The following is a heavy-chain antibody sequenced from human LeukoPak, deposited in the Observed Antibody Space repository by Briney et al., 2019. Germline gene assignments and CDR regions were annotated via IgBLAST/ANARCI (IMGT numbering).Heavy chain of an antibody. V-gene: IGHV4-34*01. CDR2: INHSGST. CDR1: GGSFSGYY. Sequence: SETLSFTCAVYGGSFSGYYWSWIRQPPGKGLEWIGEINHSGSTNYNPSLKSRVTISVDTSKNQFSLKLSSVTAADTAVYYCARRYGWFDPWGQGTLVTVSS. CDR3: ARRYGWFDP. D-gene: IGHD1-14*01. J-gene: IGHJ5*02.